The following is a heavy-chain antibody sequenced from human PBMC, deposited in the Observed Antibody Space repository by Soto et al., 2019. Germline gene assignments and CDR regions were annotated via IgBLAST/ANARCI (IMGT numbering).Heavy chain of an antibody. CDR3: AGAGITLGMDGGDYYYYYGMDV. D-gene: IGHD3-16*01. CDR2: ISAYNGNA. Sequence: QVQLVQSGAEVKKPGASVKVSCKASGYTFTSYGISWVRQAPGQGLEWMGWISAYNGNANYAQKLQSRVTMTTDTSTSTAYLELRSMRFDDTDVYYCAGAGITLGMDGGDYYYYYGMDVWGQGTTVTVSS. J-gene: IGHJ6*02. CDR1: GYTFTSYG. V-gene: IGHV1-18*01.